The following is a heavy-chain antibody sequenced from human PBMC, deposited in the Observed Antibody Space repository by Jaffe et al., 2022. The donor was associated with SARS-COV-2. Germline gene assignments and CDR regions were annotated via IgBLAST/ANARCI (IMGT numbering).Heavy chain of an antibody. CDR2: IYYSGST. CDR1: GGSISSSSYY. D-gene: IGHD2-15*01. Sequence: QLQLQESGPGLVKPSETLSLTCTVSGGSISSSSYYWGWIRQPPGKGLEWIGSIYYSGSTYYNPSLKSRVTISVDTSKNQFSLKLSSVTAADTAVYYCARHGGGGVVVAATRYFDLWGRGTLVTVSS. J-gene: IGHJ2*01. V-gene: IGHV4-39*01. CDR3: ARHGGGGVVVAATRYFDL.